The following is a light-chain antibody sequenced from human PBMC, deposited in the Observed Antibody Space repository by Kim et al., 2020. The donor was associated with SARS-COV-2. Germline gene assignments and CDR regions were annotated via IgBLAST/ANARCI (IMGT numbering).Light chain of an antibody. CDR1: QSVSTY. CDR2: DAS. V-gene: IGKV3-11*01. Sequence: LSPEEKATLSCRASQSVSTYLSWYQQKPGQAPRLLIYDASNRATGIPARFSGSGSGTDFTLTISSLEPDDFAIYYCQQRSNWPPLTFGQGTKLEI. J-gene: IGKJ1*01. CDR3: QQRSNWPPLT.